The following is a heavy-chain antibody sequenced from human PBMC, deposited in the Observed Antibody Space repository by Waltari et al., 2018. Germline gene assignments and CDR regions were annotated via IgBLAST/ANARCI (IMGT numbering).Heavy chain of an antibody. CDR1: GYSFNDYY. CDR2: INPNNGDT. D-gene: IGHD3-22*01. J-gene: IGHJ4*02. V-gene: IGHV1-2*06. Sequence: QVQLVQSGAEVKKPGASVKVSCKASGYSFNDYYIYWVRQAPGQGLDWMGRINPNNGDTAYAQRFQCSVTMTRDTSISTAYIELSSLTSDDTAVYYCATTGDLYYENSRYGLLGYWGQGTRVTVSS. CDR3: ATTGDLYYENSRYGLLGY.